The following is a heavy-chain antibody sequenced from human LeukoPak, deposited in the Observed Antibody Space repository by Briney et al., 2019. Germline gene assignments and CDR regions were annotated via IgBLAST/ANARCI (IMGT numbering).Heavy chain of an antibody. J-gene: IGHJ4*02. V-gene: IGHV1-2*02. Sequence: GASVKVSCKASGYTFTGYYMHWVRQAPGQGLEWMGWINPNSGGTNYAQKFQGRVTMTRDTSISTAYMELSRLRSDDTAVYYCARDSKLAPYSSSRDFDYWGREPWSPSPQ. CDR1: GYTFTGYY. CDR2: INPNSGGT. CDR3: ARDSKLAPYSSSRDFDY. D-gene: IGHD6-6*01.